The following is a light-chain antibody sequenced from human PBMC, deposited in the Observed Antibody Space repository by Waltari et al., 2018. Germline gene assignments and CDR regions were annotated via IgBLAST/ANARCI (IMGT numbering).Light chain of an antibody. Sequence: DIKMTQSPSSLPASVGDRITITCRASQSISNFLNWYQQKPGKAPDLLIYGASTLQSGVPSRFSGGGSGTDFTLTISSLQPEDFATYYCQQSYNSPPTFGQGTKLEIK. V-gene: IGKV1-39*01. CDR2: GAS. CDR1: QSISNF. CDR3: QQSYNSPPT. J-gene: IGKJ2*01.